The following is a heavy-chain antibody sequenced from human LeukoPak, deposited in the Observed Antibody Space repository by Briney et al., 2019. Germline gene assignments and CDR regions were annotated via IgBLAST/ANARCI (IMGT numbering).Heavy chain of an antibody. CDR1: GVTFSSYA. J-gene: IGHJ4*02. CDR2: IIPIFGTA. Sequence: ASVKVSCKASGVTFSSYAISWVRQAPGQGLEWLGGIIPIFGTANYAQKFQGRVTITADESTSTAYMELSSLRSEDTAVYYCARADYDILTGYYIWGQGTLVTVSS. D-gene: IGHD3-9*01. V-gene: IGHV1-69*01. CDR3: ARADYDILTGYYI.